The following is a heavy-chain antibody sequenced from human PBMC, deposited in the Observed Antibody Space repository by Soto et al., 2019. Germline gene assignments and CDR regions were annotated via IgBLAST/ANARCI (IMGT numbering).Heavy chain of an antibody. D-gene: IGHD2-15*01. J-gene: IGHJ4*02. CDR1: GFTFSSYG. CDR2: IWYDGSNK. Sequence: QVRLVESGGGVVQPGRSLRLSCAASGFTFSSYGMHWVRQAPGKGLEWVAVIWYDGSNKYYADSVKGRFTISRDNSKNTLYLQMNSLRAEDTAVYYCARDSYCSGGSCTYYFDYWGQGTLVTVSS. V-gene: IGHV3-33*01. CDR3: ARDSYCSGGSCTYYFDY.